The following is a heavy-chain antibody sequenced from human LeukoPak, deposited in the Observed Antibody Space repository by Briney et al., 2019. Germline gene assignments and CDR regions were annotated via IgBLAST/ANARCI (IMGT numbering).Heavy chain of an antibody. V-gene: IGHV1-2*02. Sequence: ASVKVSCKASGYTFTGYYMHWVRQAPGQGLEWMGWINPNSGGTNYAQKFQGRVTMTRDTSISTAYMELSRLRSDDTAVYYCARVARYSGSYYSAFDIWGQGTMVTVSS. J-gene: IGHJ3*02. CDR1: GYTFTGYY. CDR2: INPNSGGT. D-gene: IGHD1-26*01. CDR3: ARVARYSGSYYSAFDI.